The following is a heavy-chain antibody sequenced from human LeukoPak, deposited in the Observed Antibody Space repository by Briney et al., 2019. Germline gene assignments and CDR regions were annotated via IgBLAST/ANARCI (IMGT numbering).Heavy chain of an antibody. CDR1: GLTVRNNY. CDR3: ATDKAG. J-gene: IGHJ4*02. Sequence: GGSLTLSCIVSGLTVRNNYVSWVRQAPGKGLEWVSFIYSGGTTRNADSVKGRFTISRDNSNNTVYLQMNRLRAEERAVYYCATDKAGWGQATLVTASS. V-gene: IGHV3-66*01. CDR2: IYSGGTT.